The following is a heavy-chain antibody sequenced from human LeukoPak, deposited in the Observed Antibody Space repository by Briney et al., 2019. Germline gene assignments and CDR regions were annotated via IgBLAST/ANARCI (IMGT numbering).Heavy chain of an antibody. D-gene: IGHD5-24*01. CDR3: ASGRDGYKHTDDY. CDR1: GFTFSSYS. CDR2: ISSSSSYI. Sequence: GGSLRLSCAASGFTFSSYSMNWVRQAPGKGLEWVSSISSSSSYIYYADSVKGRSTISRDNAKNSLYLQMNSLRAEDTAVYYCASGRDGYKHTDDYWGQGTLVTVSS. J-gene: IGHJ4*02. V-gene: IGHV3-21*01.